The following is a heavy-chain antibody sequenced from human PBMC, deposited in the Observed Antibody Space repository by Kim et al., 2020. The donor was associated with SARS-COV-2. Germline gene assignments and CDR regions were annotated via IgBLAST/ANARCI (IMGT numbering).Heavy chain of an antibody. J-gene: IGHJ4*02. Sequence: GGSLRLSCAASGFTFSSYSMNWVRQAPGKGLEWVSSISSSSSYIYYADSVKGRFTISRDNAKNSLYLQMNSLRAEDTAVYYCASVLTYGSGTIDDWGQGTLVTVSS. D-gene: IGHD6-25*01. CDR2: ISSSSSYI. V-gene: IGHV3-21*01. CDR1: GFTFSSYS. CDR3: ASVLTYGSGTIDD.